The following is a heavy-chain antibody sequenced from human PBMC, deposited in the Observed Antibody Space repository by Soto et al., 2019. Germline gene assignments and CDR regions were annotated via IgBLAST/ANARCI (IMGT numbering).Heavy chain of an antibody. Sequence: AGSLRLSCAASGVTVSSYAMTWVRQATGKGLEWVSAISGSGGSTYYADSVKGRFTISRDNSKNTLYLQMNSLRAEDTAVYYCAKGASSIAARVRYYYYYGMDVWGQGTTVTVSS. J-gene: IGHJ6*02. D-gene: IGHD6-6*01. CDR3: AKGASSIAARVRYYYYYGMDV. V-gene: IGHV3-23*01. CDR2: ISGSGGST. CDR1: GVTVSSYA.